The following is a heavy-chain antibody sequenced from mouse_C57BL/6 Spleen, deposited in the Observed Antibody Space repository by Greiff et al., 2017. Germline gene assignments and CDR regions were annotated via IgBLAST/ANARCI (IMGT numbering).Heavy chain of an antibody. Sequence: VQLQESGAELVKPGASVKISCKASGYAFSSYWMNWVKQRPGKGLEWIGQIYPGDGDTNYNGKFKGKATLTEDKSTSTAYMQLSSLTSEDSAVYFCARGQSSYAMDYWGQGTSVTVSS. CDR1: GYAFSSYW. J-gene: IGHJ4*01. CDR3: ARGQSSYAMDY. D-gene: IGHD3-3*01. V-gene: IGHV1-80*01. CDR2: IYPGDGDT.